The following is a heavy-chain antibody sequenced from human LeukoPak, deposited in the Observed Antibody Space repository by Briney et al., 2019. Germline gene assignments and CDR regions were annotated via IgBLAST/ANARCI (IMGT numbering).Heavy chain of an antibody. Sequence: ASVKVSCKASGYSLTAHYMHWVRQAPRPGLEWIGWINPNSGGTNYAQQFQDRVTMTRDTSISTAYMELSRLTADDTAVYYCARGSPAGAGRTPTYWGLGTLVTVSS. J-gene: IGHJ4*02. CDR3: ARGSPAGAGRTPTY. CDR1: GYSLTAHY. CDR2: INPNSGGT. D-gene: IGHD6-13*01. V-gene: IGHV1-2*02.